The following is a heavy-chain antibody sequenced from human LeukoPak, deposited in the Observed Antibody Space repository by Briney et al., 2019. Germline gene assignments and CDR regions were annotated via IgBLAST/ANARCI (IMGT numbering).Heavy chain of an antibody. V-gene: IGHV1-69*13. D-gene: IGHD2-2*01. CDR3: ATLPVEYQLLYIDY. Sequence: SVKVSCKASGGTFSSYAISWVRQAPGQGLEWMGGIIPIFGTANYAQKFQGRVTITADESTSTAYMELSSLRSEDTAVYYCATLPVEYQLLYIDYWGQGTLVTVSS. CDR1: GGTFSSYA. J-gene: IGHJ4*02. CDR2: IIPIFGTA.